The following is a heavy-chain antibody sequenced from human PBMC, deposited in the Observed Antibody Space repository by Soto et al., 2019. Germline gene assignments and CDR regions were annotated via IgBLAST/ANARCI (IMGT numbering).Heavy chain of an antibody. CDR2: IIPIFGTA. CDR1: GGTFSSYA. V-gene: IGHV1-69*01. Sequence: QVQLVQSGAEVKKPGSSVKVSCKASGGTFSSYAISWVRQAPGQGLEWMGGIIPIFGTANYAQKFQGRVKITADESTSTAYMELSSLRSEDTAVYYCARNRARGYSYGLRCCYYYYGMDVWGQGTTVTVSS. J-gene: IGHJ6*02. D-gene: IGHD5-18*01. CDR3: ARNRARGYSYGLRCCYYYYGMDV.